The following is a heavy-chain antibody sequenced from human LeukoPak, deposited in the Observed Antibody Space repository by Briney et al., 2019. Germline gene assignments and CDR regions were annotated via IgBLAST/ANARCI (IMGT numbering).Heavy chain of an antibody. Sequence: GGSLRLSCAASGFTFSSYAMSWVRQAPGKGLEWVSAISGSGGSTYYADSVKGRFTISRDNSKNTLYLQMNSLRAEDTAVYYCAKSGRYCSGGSCQHYYYYGMDVWGQGTTVTVSS. V-gene: IGHV3-23*01. D-gene: IGHD2-15*01. CDR2: ISGSGGST. CDR3: AKSGRYCSGGSCQHYYYYGMDV. CDR1: GFTFSSYA. J-gene: IGHJ6*02.